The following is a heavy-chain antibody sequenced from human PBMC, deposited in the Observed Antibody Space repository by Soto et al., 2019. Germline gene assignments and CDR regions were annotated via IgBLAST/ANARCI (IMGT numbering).Heavy chain of an antibody. CDR3: ATLGSSSWAREDFDY. D-gene: IGHD6-13*01. V-gene: IGHV4-38-2*01. CDR1: GYSISSGYY. Sequence: PSETLSLTCAVPGYSISSGYYWGWIRQPPGKGLEWIRSIYHSGSTYYNPSLKSRVTISVDTSKNQFSLKLSSVTAADTAVYYCATLGSSSWAREDFDYWGQGTLVTVSS. CDR2: IYHSGST. J-gene: IGHJ4*02.